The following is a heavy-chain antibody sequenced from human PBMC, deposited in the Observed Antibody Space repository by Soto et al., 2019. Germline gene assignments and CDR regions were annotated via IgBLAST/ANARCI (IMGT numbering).Heavy chain of an antibody. D-gene: IGHD5-12*01. CDR3: ARGKGSGYGRYYGMDV. Sequence: QVQLQQWGAGLLKPSETLSLTCAVYGGSFSGYYWSWIRQPPGKGLEWTGEINHSGSTNYNPSLKSRVTISVDTSKNQFSLKLSSVTAADTAVYYCARGKGSGYGRYYGMDVWGQGTTVTVSS. J-gene: IGHJ6*02. V-gene: IGHV4-34*01. CDR1: GGSFSGYY. CDR2: INHSGST.